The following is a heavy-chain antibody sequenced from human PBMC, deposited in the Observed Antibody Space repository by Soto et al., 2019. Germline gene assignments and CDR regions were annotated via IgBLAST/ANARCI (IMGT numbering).Heavy chain of an antibody. J-gene: IGHJ2*01. CDR2: IYSGGST. CDR1: GFTVSSNY. D-gene: IGHD1-20*01. CDR3: ARGLTGTYWYFDL. Sequence: VQLVESGGGLVQPGGSLRLSCAASGFTVSSNYMSWVRQAPGKGLEWVSVIYSGGSTYYADSVKGRFTISRHNSKNTLYLQMNSLRAEDTAVYYCARGLTGTYWYFDLWGRGTLVTVSS. V-gene: IGHV3-53*04.